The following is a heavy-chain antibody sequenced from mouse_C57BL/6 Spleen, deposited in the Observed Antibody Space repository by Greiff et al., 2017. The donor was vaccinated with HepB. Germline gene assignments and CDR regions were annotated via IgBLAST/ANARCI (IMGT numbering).Heavy chain of an antibody. CDR2: ISSGGDYI. CDR1: GFTFSSYA. Sequence: EVMLVESGEGLVKPGGSLKLSCAASGFTFSSYAMSWVRQTPEKRLEWVAYISSGGDYIYYADTVKGRFTISRDNARNTLYLQMSSLKSEDTAMYYCTRDFPYYSNSRGPLVFDYWGQGTTLTVSS. J-gene: IGHJ2*01. D-gene: IGHD2-5*01. CDR3: TRDFPYYSNSRGPLVFDY. V-gene: IGHV5-9-1*02.